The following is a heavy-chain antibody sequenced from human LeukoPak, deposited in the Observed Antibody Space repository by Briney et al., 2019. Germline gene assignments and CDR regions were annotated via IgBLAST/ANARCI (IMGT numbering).Heavy chain of an antibody. Sequence: PGGSLRLSCVASGFTFSNYWMHWVRQAPGKGLIWVSRINSDGSSTSYADSVKGRFTISRDNAKNTLYLQMNSLRAEDTAVYYCARDPVYCGGDCYYDAFDIWGQGTMVTVSS. CDR1: GFTFSNYW. CDR2: INSDGSST. CDR3: ARDPVYCGGDCYYDAFDI. J-gene: IGHJ3*02. D-gene: IGHD2-21*02. V-gene: IGHV3-74*01.